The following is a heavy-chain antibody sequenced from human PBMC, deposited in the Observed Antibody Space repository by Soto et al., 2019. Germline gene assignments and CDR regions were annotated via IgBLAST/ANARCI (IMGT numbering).Heavy chain of an antibody. Sequence: QVQLQESGPGLVKPSQTLSLTCTVSGGSISSGGYYWSWIRQHPGKGLEWIGYIYYSGSTYYNPSLKSRVTISVDTSKNQFSLKLSSGTAADTAVYYCARALYYYGSGKIGLKTDAFDIWGQGTMVTVSS. J-gene: IGHJ3*02. CDR1: GGSISSGGYY. D-gene: IGHD3-10*01. CDR3: ARALYYYGSGKIGLKTDAFDI. CDR2: IYYSGST. V-gene: IGHV4-31*03.